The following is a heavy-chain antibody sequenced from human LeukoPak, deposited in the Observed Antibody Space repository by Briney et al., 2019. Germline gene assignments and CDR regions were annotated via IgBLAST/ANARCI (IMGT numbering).Heavy chain of an antibody. CDR3: ARDYNSNFANSSPFDY. Sequence: SVKVSCKSSGDTPHSHAISWVRQDPGQGLEWIGRIIPAFGKADYAQKFQGRVTITVDKSTRTAYMEMSSLRSEDTAVYYCARDYNSNFANSSPFDYWGQGTLVTVSS. CDR2: IIPAFGKA. D-gene: IGHD1-7*01. J-gene: IGHJ4*02. CDR1: GDTPHSHA. V-gene: IGHV1-69*04.